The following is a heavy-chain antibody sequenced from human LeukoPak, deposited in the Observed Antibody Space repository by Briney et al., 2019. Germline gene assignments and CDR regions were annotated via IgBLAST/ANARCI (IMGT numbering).Heavy chain of an antibody. D-gene: IGHD3-16*02. J-gene: IGHJ4*02. CDR3: AKEASYDYVWGSYRYRANYFDY. CDR1: GFTFDDYA. CDR2: ISWNSGSI. Sequence: PGRSLRLSCAASGFTFDDYAMHWVRQAPGKGLEWVSGISWNSGSIGYADSVKGRFTISRGNAKNSLYLQMNSLRAEDTALYYCAKEASYDYVWGSYRYRANYFDYWSQGTLVTVSS. V-gene: IGHV3-9*01.